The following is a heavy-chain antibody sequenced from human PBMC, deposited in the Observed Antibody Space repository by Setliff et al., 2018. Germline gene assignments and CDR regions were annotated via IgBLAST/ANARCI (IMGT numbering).Heavy chain of an antibody. J-gene: IGHJ3*02. CDR2: IHNSGTA. Sequence: SETLSLTCTVSGGSISSDDNYWSWIRLPPGKGLEWIGYIHNSGTAYYNPSLRSRLTISVDTSKNQFSLKLNAVTAADTAVYYCARRLRESHAFHIWGQGTLVTVS. CDR1: GGSISSDDNY. CDR3: ARRLRESHAFHI. V-gene: IGHV4-30-4*08. D-gene: IGHD2-15*01.